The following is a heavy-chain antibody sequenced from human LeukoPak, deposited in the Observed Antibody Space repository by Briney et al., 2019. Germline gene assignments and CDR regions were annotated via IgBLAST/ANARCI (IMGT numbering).Heavy chain of an antibody. V-gene: IGHV4-38-2*02. CDR2: IHQSGST. D-gene: IGHD5-24*01. CDR3: ARRRSPSETGAFDI. CDR1: GYSISSGYY. Sequence: SETLSLTCTVSGYSISSGYYWGWIRQSPGKGLEWIGTIHQSGSTYYNPSLKSRVTTSVDTSKNQFSLKLSSVTAADTAVYYCARRRSPSETGAFDIWGQGTMVTVSS. J-gene: IGHJ3*02.